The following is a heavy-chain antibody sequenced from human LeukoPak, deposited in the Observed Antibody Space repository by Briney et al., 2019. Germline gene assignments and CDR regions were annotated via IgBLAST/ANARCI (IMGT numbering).Heavy chain of an antibody. CDR3: AREGDILTGYYID. CDR2: INPSGGTT. V-gene: IGHV1-46*01. CDR1: GNSFTDYY. D-gene: IGHD3-9*01. Sequence: ASVKVSCKASGNSFTDYYIHWVRQAPGQGLEWMGIINPSGGTTNYAQKFQGRVTMTRDMSTSTVYMELSSLRSEDTAVYYCAREGDILTGYYIDWGQGTLVTVSS. J-gene: IGHJ4*02.